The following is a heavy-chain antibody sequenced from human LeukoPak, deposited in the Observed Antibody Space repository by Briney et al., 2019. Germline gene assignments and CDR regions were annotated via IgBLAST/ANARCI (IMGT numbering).Heavy chain of an antibody. CDR3: ARDWGYSGYDWGLDSDC. CDR1: GLIFSHAW. Sequence: PGGSLRLSYAPSGLIFSHAWKTCVRQSPVKRLDWVAHIKQDGSDMNYADAVKGRFTVSRDNAKNSLYLQMNSLRAEDTAVYYCARDWGYSGYDWGLDSDCWGQGGLVTVSS. V-gene: IGHV3-7*04. D-gene: IGHD5-12*01. CDR2: IKQDGSDM. J-gene: IGHJ4*02.